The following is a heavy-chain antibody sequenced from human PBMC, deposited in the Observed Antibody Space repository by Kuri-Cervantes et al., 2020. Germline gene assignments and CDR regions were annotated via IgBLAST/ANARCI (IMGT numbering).Heavy chain of an antibody. CDR3: ARECSGGSCYSRAFDI. CDR2: INAGNGNT. J-gene: IGHJ3*02. Sequence: ASVKVSCKASGYTFTSYAMHWVRQAPGQRLEWMGWINAGNGNTKYSQKFQGRVTITADESTSTAYMELSSLRSEDTAVYYCARECSGGSCYSRAFDIWGQGTMVTVSS. CDR1: GYTFTSYA. V-gene: IGHV1-3*01. D-gene: IGHD2-15*01.